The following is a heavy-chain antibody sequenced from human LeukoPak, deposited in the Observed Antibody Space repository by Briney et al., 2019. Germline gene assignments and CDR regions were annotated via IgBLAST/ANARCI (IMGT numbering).Heavy chain of an antibody. J-gene: IGHJ4*02. CDR1: GGTFSSYT. V-gene: IGHV1-69*02. CDR2: IIPILGIA. Sequence: SVKVSCKASGGTFSSYTISWVRQAPGQGLEWMGRIIPILGIANYAQKFQGRVTITADKSTSTAYMELSSLRSEDTAVYYCARGVSSYYDSSGYRPLDYWGQGTLVTASS. CDR3: ARGVSSYYDSSGYRPLDY. D-gene: IGHD3-22*01.